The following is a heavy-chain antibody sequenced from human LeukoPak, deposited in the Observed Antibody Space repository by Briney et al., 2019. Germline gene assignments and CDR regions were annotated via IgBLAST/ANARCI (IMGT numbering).Heavy chain of an antibody. D-gene: IGHD3-10*01. CDR2: INWNGGST. V-gene: IGHV3-43*02. J-gene: IGHJ4*02. Sequence: GGSLRLSCTASGFTFDDYGMSWVRQAPGKGLEWVSGINWNGGSTYYADSVKGRFTISRDNSKNSLYLQMNSLRTEDTALYYCAKSLGSGSHPFDYWDQGTLVTVSS. CDR3: AKSLGSGSHPFDY. CDR1: GFTFDDYG.